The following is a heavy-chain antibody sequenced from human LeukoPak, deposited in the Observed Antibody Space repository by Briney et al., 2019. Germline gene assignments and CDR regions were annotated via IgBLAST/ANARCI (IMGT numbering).Heavy chain of an antibody. V-gene: IGHV4-59*12. CDR2: IYYSGST. D-gene: IGHD2-21*02. Sequence: SETLSLTCTVSGGSISSYYWSWIRQPPGKGLEWIGYIYYSGSTNYNPSLKSRVTISVDTSKNQFSLKLSSVTAADTAVYYCARDEKMTYNYYFMDVWGKGTTVTVSS. CDR3: ARDEKMTYNYYFMDV. CDR1: GGSISSYY. J-gene: IGHJ6*03.